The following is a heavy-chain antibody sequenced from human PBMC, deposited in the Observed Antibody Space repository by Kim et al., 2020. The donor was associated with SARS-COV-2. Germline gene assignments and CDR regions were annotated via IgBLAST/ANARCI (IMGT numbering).Heavy chain of an antibody. J-gene: IGHJ4*02. CDR3: ARGDYGGKI. CDR2: GST. D-gene: IGHD4-17*01. Sequence: GSTYSNPSLKSRVTISVDTSKNQFSLKLSSVTAADTAVYYCARGDYGGKIWGQGTLVTVSS. V-gene: IGHV4-31*02.